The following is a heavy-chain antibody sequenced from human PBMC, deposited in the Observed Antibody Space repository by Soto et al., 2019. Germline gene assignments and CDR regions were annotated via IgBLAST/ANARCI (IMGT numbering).Heavy chain of an antibody. Sequence: QVQLVQSGAEVNKPGSSVKVSCKGSGGTFNRYTITWFRQAPAQGLEWMGRIIPMSGIASYAQNFHGRVAMTAHKSTSTAYMELSRLRYKDTAGYYCARDSGRLDVVPADISDMHVWGQGTTVTVSS. V-gene: IGHV1-69*08. D-gene: IGHD2-2*01. CDR2: IIPMSGIA. J-gene: IGHJ6*02. CDR1: GGTFNRYT. CDR3: ARDSGRLDVVPADISDMHV.